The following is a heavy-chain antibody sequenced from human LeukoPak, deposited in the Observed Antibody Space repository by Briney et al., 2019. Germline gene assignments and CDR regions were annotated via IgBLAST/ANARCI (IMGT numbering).Heavy chain of an antibody. J-gene: IGHJ4*02. CDR3: AKRGSPVGDY. CDR1: GFTFSSSA. D-gene: IGHD2-15*01. V-gene: IGHV3-23*01. CDR2: ISGSGGST. Sequence: PGGSLRLSCAASGFTFSSSAMSWVRQAPGKGLEWVSAISGSGGSTYYADSVKGRFTISRDNSKNTLYLQMNSLSAEDTALYYCAKRGSPVGDYWGQGTLVTVSS.